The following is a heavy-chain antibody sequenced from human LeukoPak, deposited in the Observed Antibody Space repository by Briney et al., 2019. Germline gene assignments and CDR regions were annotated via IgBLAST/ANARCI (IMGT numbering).Heavy chain of an antibody. CDR2: INPNSGGT. CDR1: GYTFTGYY. J-gene: IGHJ5*02. CDR3: ARYYNALNWFDP. Sequence: ASVKVSCKASGYTFTGYYMHWVRQAPGRGLEWMGWINPNSGGTNYAQKFQGRVTMTRDTSISTAYMELSRLRSDDTAVYYCARYYNALNWFDPWGQGTLVTVSS. V-gene: IGHV1-2*02. D-gene: IGHD3-10*01.